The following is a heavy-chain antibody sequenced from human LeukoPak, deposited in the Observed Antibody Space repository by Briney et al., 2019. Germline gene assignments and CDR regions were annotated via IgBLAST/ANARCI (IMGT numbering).Heavy chain of an antibody. Sequence: GGSLRLSCAASGFTFSSYGMHWVRQAPGKGLEWVAFIRYDGSNKYYADSVKGRFTISRDNSKNTLYLQMNSLRAEDTAVYYCARLRTTRFEWYYYGMDVWGQGTTVTVSS. CDR2: IRYDGSNK. V-gene: IGHV3-30*02. CDR1: GFTFSSYG. CDR3: ARLRTTRFEWYYYGMDV. D-gene: IGHD5-12*01. J-gene: IGHJ6*02.